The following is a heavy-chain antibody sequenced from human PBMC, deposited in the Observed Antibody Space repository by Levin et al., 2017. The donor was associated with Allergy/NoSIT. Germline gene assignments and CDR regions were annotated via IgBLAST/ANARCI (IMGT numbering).Heavy chain of an antibody. J-gene: IGHJ5*02. D-gene: IGHD6-19*01. CDR1: GGSFSGYY. V-gene: IGHV4-34*01. CDR3: ARAMQWLDNWFDP. Sequence: SQTLSLTCAVYGGSFSGYYWSWIRQPPGKGLEWIREINHSGSTNYNPSLKSRVTISVDTSKNQFSLKLSSVTAADTAVYYCARAMQWLDNWFDPWGQGTLVTVSS. CDR2: INHSGST.